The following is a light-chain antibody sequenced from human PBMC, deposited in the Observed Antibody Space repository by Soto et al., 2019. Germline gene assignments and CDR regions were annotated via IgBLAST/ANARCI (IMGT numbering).Light chain of an antibody. V-gene: IGKV1-5*03. CDR3: QQYNSYPLT. CDR1: QSIRSW. Sequence: DIQMTQSPSTLSASVGDRVTITCRASQSIRSWLAWYQQKPGKAPRLLIYTASNLESGVPSRFSGSGSGTEFTLTISSLQPDDFATYYCQQYNSYPLTFGGGTKVEIK. CDR2: TAS. J-gene: IGKJ4*01.